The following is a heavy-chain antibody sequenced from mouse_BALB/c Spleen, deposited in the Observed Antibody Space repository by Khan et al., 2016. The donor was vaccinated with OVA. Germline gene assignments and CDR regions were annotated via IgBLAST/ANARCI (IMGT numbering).Heavy chain of an antibody. CDR3: TSHLTGSFAY. CDR2: ISSGGDYT. CDR1: GFSFSSYS. J-gene: IGHJ3*01. Sequence: EVELVESGGDLVRPGGSLKLSCAASGFSFSSYSMSWVRQTPDKRLEWVATISSGGDYTYYPDSVKGRFTISRDNAKNTLYLHMSSRKSEDKAIYYCTSHLTGSFAYWGQGTLVTVSA. D-gene: IGHD4-1*01. V-gene: IGHV5-6*01.